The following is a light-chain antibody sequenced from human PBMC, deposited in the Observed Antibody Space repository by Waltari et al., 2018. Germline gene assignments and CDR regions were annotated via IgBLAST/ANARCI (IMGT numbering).Light chain of an antibody. Sequence: QTVVTQEPSFSVSPGGTVTLTCGLSSGSVSTSYYPSWYQQTPGQAPRTLLYSTNTRSSVVPDRFSGSILGNKAALTITGAQADDESDYYCVLYMGSGIHWVFGGGTKLTVL. V-gene: IGLV8-61*01. CDR3: VLYMGSGIHWV. CDR2: STN. CDR1: SGSVSTSYY. J-gene: IGLJ3*02.